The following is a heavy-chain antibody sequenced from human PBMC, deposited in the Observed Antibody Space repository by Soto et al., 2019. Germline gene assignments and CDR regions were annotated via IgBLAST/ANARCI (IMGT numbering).Heavy chain of an antibody. CDR3: ASLIVVVPAAIKNYYGMDV. CDR2: INHSGST. Sequence: ETLSLTCAVYGGSFSGYYWSWIRQPPGKGLEWIGEINHSGSTNYNPSLKSRVTISVDTSKNQFSLKLSSVTAADTAVYYCASLIVVVPAAIKNYYGMDVWGQGTTVTVSS. V-gene: IGHV4-34*01. D-gene: IGHD2-2*01. CDR1: GGSFSGYY. J-gene: IGHJ6*02.